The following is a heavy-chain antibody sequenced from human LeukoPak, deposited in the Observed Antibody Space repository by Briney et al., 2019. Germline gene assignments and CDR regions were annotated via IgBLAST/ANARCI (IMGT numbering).Heavy chain of an antibody. J-gene: IGHJ4*02. CDR3: AGSNYDFWSGYSTFDY. D-gene: IGHD3-3*01. CDR1: GGSISSYY. Sequence: PSETLSLTCTVSGGSISSYYWSWLRQPAGKGLEWIGRIYTSGSTNYNPSLKSRVTMSVDTSKNQFSLKLSSVTAADTAVYYCAGSNYDFWSGYSTFDYWGQGTLVTVSS. CDR2: IYTSGST. V-gene: IGHV4-4*07.